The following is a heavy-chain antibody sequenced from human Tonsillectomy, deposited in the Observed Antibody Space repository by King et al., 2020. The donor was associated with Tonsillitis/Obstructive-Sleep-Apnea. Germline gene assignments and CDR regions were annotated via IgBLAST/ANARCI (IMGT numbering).Heavy chain of an antibody. CDR3: ASGPDTIFSLAHYMDV. V-gene: IGHV3-30*04. Sequence: VQLVESGGGVVQPGRSLRLSCAASGFTFSSYAMHWVRQAPGKGLEWVAVISYDGSNKYYADSVKGRFTISRDNSKNTLYLQMNSLRAEDTAVYYCASGPDTIFSLAHYMDVWGKGTTVTVSS. CDR1: GFTFSSYA. J-gene: IGHJ6*03. CDR2: ISYDGSNK. D-gene: IGHD3-3*01.